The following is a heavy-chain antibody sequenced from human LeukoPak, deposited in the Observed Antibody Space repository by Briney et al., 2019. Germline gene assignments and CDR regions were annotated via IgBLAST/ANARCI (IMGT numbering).Heavy chain of an antibody. J-gene: IGHJ4*02. CDR3: ARVRGQWLVQYYFDY. V-gene: IGHV4-4*02. CDR2: IYHSGST. CDR1: GGSISSSNW. D-gene: IGHD6-19*01. Sequence: SGTLSLTCAVSGGSISSSNWWSWVRQPPGKGLEWIGEIYHSGSTNYNPSLKSRVTISVDKSKNRFSLKLSSVTAADTAVYYCARVRGQWLVQYYFDYWGQGTLVTVSS.